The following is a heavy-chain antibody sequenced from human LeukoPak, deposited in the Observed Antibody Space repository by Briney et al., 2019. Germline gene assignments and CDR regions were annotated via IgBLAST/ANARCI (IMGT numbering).Heavy chain of an antibody. V-gene: IGHV3-48*01. CDR2: ISSSSDTI. D-gene: IGHD4-17*01. Sequence: GGSLRLSCAASGFTFSTYSMNWVRQAPGKGLEWVSYISSSSDTIHYADSVKGRFTISRDNGKNSLHLQMNSLRAEDTAVYYCARGHTAVTRHFDFWGQGTLVTVSS. J-gene: IGHJ4*02. CDR1: GFTFSTYS. CDR3: ARGHTAVTRHFDF.